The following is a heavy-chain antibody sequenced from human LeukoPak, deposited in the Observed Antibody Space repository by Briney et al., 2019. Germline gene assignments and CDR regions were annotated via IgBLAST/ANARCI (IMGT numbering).Heavy chain of an antibody. J-gene: IGHJ4*02. CDR1: GGSISSYY. CDR2: IYTSGST. CDR3: ARGRGIAAAGRYFDC. Sequence: PSETLSLTCTVSGGSISSYYWSWIRQPAGKGLEWIGRIYTSGSTNYNPSLKSRVTMSVDTSKNQFSLKLSSVTAADTAVYYCARGRGIAAAGRYFDCWGQGTLVTVSS. D-gene: IGHD6-13*01. V-gene: IGHV4-4*07.